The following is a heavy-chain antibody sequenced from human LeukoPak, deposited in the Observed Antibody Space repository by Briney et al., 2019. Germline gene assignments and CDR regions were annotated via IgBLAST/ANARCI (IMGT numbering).Heavy chain of an antibody. CDR1: GFTFSSYS. D-gene: IGHD6-13*01. V-gene: IGHV3-33*08. CDR2: VWYDDAVK. J-gene: IGHJ4*02. CDR3: ASIAAAPPDY. Sequence: GGSLRLSCAASGFTFSSYSMNWVRQAPGKGLEWLAVVWYDDAVKNYADSVKGRFTISRDNSKNTLYLQMNSLRAEDTAVYYCASIAAAPPDYWGQGTLVTVSS.